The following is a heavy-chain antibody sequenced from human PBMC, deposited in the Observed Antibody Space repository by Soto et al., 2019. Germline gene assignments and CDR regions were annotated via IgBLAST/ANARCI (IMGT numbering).Heavy chain of an antibody. J-gene: IGHJ6*02. CDR3: ARDPPYSSGWSPSNYYYGMDV. CDR2: ISSSGSTI. CDR1: GFSFSSYE. Sequence: SLGLSCAASGFSFSSYEMNWVRQAPGKGLEWVSYISSSGSTIYYADSVKGRFTISRDNAKNSLYLQMNSLRAEDTAVYYCARDPPYSSGWSPSNYYYGMDVWGQGTTVTVPS. D-gene: IGHD6-19*01. V-gene: IGHV3-48*03.